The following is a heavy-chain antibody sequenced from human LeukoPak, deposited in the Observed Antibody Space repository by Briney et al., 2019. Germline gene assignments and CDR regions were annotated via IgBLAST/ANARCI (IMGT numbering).Heavy chain of an antibody. J-gene: IGHJ6*02. CDR3: ARKEEADYYYYYGMDV. CDR1: GGSISSGGYY. CDR2: IYYSGST. V-gene: IGHV4-31*03. Sequence: SQTLSLTCTVSGGSISSGGYYWSWIRQHPGKGLEWIGYIYYSGSTYYNPSLKSRVTISVDTSKNQFSLKLSSVTAADTAVYYCARKEEADYYYYYGMDVWGQGTTVTVSS.